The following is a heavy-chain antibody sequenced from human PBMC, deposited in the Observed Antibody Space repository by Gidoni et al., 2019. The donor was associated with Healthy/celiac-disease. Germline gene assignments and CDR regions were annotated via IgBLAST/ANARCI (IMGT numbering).Heavy chain of an antibody. CDR2: ITSSSSYI. CDR3: ARDQGPGADCNGMDD. J-gene: IGHJ6*02. D-gene: IGHD2-21*02. V-gene: IGHV3-21*01. Sequence: FSSYSMNWVRQASGTGLECVSSITSSSSYIYYADSAKGRFTNSRDNAKNSLYLQMNSLRAEDTAVYYCARDQGPGADCNGMDDWGQGTTVTVSS. CDR1: FSSYS.